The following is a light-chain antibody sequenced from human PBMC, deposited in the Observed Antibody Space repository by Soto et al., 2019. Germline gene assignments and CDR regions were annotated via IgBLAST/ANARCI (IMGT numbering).Light chain of an antibody. CDR1: SSDFGGYNY. CDR2: DVT. J-gene: IGLJ1*01. V-gene: IGLV2-14*01. CDR3: SSYTSSSTPYV. Sequence: QSALTQPASVSGSPGQSITISCTGTSSDFGGYNYVSWYQQHPVKAPKLMIYDVTNRPSGVSDRFSGSKSGNTASLTISGLQAEDEADYYCSSYTSSSTPYVFGTGTTVTVL.